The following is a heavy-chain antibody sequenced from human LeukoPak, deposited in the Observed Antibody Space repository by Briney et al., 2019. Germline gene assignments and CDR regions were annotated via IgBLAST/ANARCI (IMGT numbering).Heavy chain of an antibody. Sequence: GESLKISCAASGFTVSNNYMTWVRQAPGTGLEWVSVIYSDGSTYYADSVKGRFTISRDNSKNTLYLQMNSLRAEDTAVYYCATSLGGSGCLNWGQGTLVTVSS. J-gene: IGHJ4*02. CDR1: GFTVSNNY. CDR2: IYSDGST. D-gene: IGHD6-19*01. CDR3: ATSLGGSGCLN. V-gene: IGHV3-53*01.